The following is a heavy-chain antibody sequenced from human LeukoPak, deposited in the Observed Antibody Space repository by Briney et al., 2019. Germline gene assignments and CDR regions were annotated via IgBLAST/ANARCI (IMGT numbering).Heavy chain of an antibody. CDR1: GFTFSSYA. Sequence: TGGSLRLSCAASGFTFSSYAMSWARQAPGKGLEWVSAISGSGGSTYYADSVKGRFTISRDNSKNTLYLQMNSLRAEDTAVYYCAKGDYYGSGSQYYFDYWGQGTLVTVPS. V-gene: IGHV3-23*01. CDR2: ISGSGGST. J-gene: IGHJ4*02. CDR3: AKGDYYGSGSQYYFDY. D-gene: IGHD3-10*01.